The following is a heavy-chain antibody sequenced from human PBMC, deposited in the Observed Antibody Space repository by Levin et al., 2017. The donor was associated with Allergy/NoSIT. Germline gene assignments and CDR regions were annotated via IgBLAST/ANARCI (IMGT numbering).Heavy chain of an antibody. CDR3: ARRLRVLEWLLNLYYFDL. CDR2: IKEDGSEK. Sequence: GGSLRLSCAASGFTFSNYWLSWVRQAPGKGLEWVANIKEDGSEKYYVESVKGRFTISRDNAKKSLYLQMNSLRAEDTAVYYCARRLRVLEWLLNLYYFDLWGQGTLVTVSS. J-gene: IGHJ4*02. V-gene: IGHV3-7*01. CDR1: GFTFSNYW. D-gene: IGHD3-3*01.